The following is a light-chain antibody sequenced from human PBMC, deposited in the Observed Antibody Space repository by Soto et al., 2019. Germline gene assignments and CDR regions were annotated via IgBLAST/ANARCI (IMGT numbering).Light chain of an antibody. CDR1: SSDVGGYDY. CDR2: DVT. CDR3: CSYAGYYTHYV. V-gene: IGLV2-11*01. J-gene: IGLJ1*01. Sequence: QSVLTQPRSVSGSPGQSVTISCTGTSSDVGGYDYVSWYQQHPGKAPKLMISDVTKRPSGVPDRFSGSKSGNTASLTISGLQAEDEADYYCCSYAGYYTHYVFGTGTKATVL.